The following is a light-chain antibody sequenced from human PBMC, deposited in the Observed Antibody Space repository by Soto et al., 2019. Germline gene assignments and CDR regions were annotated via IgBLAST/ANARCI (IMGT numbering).Light chain of an antibody. Sequence: EIVLTQSPGTLSLSPGERATLSCRASQSVSSSYLAWYQQKPGQAPRLLIYGASSRATGIPDRFSGSGSGTDFTLTISRLEHEDVAVYYCQQYGSSPPVTFGQGTKVEIK. J-gene: IGKJ1*01. V-gene: IGKV3-20*01. CDR1: QSVSSSY. CDR3: QQYGSSPPVT. CDR2: GAS.